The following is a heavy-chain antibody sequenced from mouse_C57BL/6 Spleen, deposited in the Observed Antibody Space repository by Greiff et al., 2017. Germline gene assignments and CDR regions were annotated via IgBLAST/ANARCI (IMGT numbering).Heavy chain of an antibody. J-gene: IGHJ2*01. CDR3: ARGSDFDY. CDR2: IDPSDSYT. CDR1: GYTFTSYW. Sequence: VQLQQPGAELVMPGASVKLSCKASGYTFTSYWMHWVKQRPGQGLEWIGAIDPSDSYTNYNQKFKGKSTLTVDKSSSTAYMQLSSLTSEDSAVYYCARGSDFDYWGQGTTLTVSS. V-gene: IGHV1-69*01.